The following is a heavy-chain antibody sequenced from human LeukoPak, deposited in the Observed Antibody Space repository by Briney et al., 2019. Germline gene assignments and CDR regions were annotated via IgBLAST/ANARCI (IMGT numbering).Heavy chain of an antibody. J-gene: IGHJ4*02. V-gene: IGHV4-61*01. CDR3: TRTGSTGGY. Sequence: SETLSLTCTVSGGSVSGGNYYCSWIRQPPGKGLEWIGYIHYSGSTVYNPSLKSRVTMSIDTSKNQFSLNLSSATAADTAVYYRTRTGSTGGYWGQGTLVTVSS. D-gene: IGHD1-7*01. CDR1: GGSVSGGNYY. CDR2: IHYSGST.